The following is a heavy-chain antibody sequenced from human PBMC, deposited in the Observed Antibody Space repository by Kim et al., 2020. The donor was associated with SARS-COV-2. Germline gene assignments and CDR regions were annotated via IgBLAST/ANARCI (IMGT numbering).Heavy chain of an antibody. Sequence: GGSLRLSCAASGFTFSSYSMNWVRQAPGKGLEWVSSISSSSSYIYYADSVKGRFTISRDNAKNSLYLQMNSLRAEDTAVYYCAREGEGRGYSYVQPYYGMDVWGQGTTVTVSS. CDR3: AREGEGRGYSYVQPYYGMDV. J-gene: IGHJ6*02. D-gene: IGHD5-18*01. V-gene: IGHV3-21*01. CDR1: GFTFSSYS. CDR2: ISSSSSYI.